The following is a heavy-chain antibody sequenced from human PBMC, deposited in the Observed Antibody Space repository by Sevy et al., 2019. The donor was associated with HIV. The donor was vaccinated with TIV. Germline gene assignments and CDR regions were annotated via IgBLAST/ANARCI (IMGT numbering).Heavy chain of an antibody. CDR3: ARGSGIVGATDFDY. V-gene: IGHV3-20*04. D-gene: IGHD1-26*01. J-gene: IGHJ4*02. CDR1: GFTFDDYG. Sequence: GGSLRLSCAASGFTFDDYGMSWVRQAPGKGLEWVSGLNWKGGNTAYADSVKGRFTISRDNAKNSLYLQMNSLRAEDTALYYCARGSGIVGATDFDYWGQGTLVTVSS. CDR2: LNWKGGNT.